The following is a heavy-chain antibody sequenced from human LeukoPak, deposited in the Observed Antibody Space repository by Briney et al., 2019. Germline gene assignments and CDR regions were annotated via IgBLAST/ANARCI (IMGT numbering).Heavy chain of an antibody. CDR3: ARVAGYCSSTKCCKDY. V-gene: IGHV3-7*01. J-gene: IGHJ4*02. CDR1: GFTFSSYW. Sequence: GGSLRFSCAASGFTFSSYWMSWVRQAPGKGLEWVANIKQDGSEKYYVDSVKGRFTISRDNAKNSLYLQMNSLRADDTAVYYCARVAGYCSSTKCCKDYWGQGTLVTVSS. CDR2: IKQDGSEK. D-gene: IGHD2-2*01.